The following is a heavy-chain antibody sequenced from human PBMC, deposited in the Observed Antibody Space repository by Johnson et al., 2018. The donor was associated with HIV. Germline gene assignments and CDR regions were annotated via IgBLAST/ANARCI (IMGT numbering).Heavy chain of an antibody. Sequence: QVQLVESGGGVVQPGKSLRLSCAASGFIFSGFGLHWVRQAPGKGLEWVASISYDGGNKYYADSVRGRITISRDNSKNILYLQMNSLRPEDTAVYYCARERFSDMLTGSHAFDGWGQGTMVTVSS. D-gene: IGHD3-9*01. CDR3: ARERFSDMLTGSHAFDG. V-gene: IGHV3-30*03. CDR1: GFIFSGFG. CDR2: ISYDGGNK. J-gene: IGHJ3*01.